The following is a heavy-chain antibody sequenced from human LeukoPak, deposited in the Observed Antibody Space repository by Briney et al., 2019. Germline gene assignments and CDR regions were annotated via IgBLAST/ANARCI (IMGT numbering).Heavy chain of an antibody. D-gene: IGHD3-22*01. V-gene: IGHV1-18*01. CDR2: ISAYNGNT. CDR1: GYTVTSYG. CDR3: ARESYYYDSSGYPY. Sequence: ASVKVSCKASGYTVTSYGISWVRQAPGQGLEWMGWISAYNGNTNYSQKLQRRVSMTTDTSTSTAYMELRSLRSDDTAVYYCARESYYYDSSGYPYWRQGTLVSVPS. J-gene: IGHJ4*02.